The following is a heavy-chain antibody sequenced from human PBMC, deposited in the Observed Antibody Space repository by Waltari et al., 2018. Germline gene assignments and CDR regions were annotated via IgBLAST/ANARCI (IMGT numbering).Heavy chain of an antibody. CDR3: VAYYDSSGYYNDAFDI. V-gene: IGHV4-30-2*01. CDR1: GGSISSGGYS. CDR2: IYHSGST. J-gene: IGHJ3*02. Sequence: QLPLQESGSGLVKPSQTLSLTCAVSGGSISSGGYSWSWLRQPPGKGLEWIGYIYHSGSTYYNPSLKSRVTISVDRSKNQFSLKLSSVTAADTAVYYCVAYYDSSGYYNDAFDIWGQGTMVTVSS. D-gene: IGHD3-22*01.